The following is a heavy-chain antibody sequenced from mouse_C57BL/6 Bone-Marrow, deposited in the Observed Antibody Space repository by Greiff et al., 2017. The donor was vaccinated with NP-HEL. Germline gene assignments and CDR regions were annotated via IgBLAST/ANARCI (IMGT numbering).Heavy chain of an antibody. CDR2: IWSGGST. D-gene: IGHD2-5*01. CDR1: GFSLTSYG. CDR3: ARTGDSNSAWFAY. Sequence: QVQLKESGPGLVQPSQSLSITCTVSGFSLTSYGVHWVRQSPGKGLEWLGVIWSGGSTDYNAAFISRLSISKDNSKSQVFFKMNSLQADDTAIYYCARTGDSNSAWFAYWGQGTLVTVSA. V-gene: IGHV2-2*01. J-gene: IGHJ3*01.